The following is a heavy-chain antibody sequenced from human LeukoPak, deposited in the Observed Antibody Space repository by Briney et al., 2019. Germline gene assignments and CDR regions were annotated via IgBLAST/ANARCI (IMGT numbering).Heavy chain of an antibody. J-gene: IGHJ4*02. Sequence: SETLSLTCTVSGGSISSYYWSWIRQPPGKGLEWIGYIYYSGSTNYNPSLKSRVSISVDTSMNQFSLEVSSVTPADTAVYYCARGRAAAEVYWGQGTLVTVSS. CDR1: GGSISSYY. V-gene: IGHV4-59*01. CDR3: ARGRAAAEVY. D-gene: IGHD6-13*01. CDR2: IYYSGST.